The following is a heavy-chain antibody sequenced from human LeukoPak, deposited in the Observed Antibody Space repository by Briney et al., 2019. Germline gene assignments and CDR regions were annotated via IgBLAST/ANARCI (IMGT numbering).Heavy chain of an antibody. J-gene: IGHJ4*02. CDR3: ARHPHCSGGSCYPHFDY. D-gene: IGHD2-15*01. V-gene: IGHV4-59*08. CDR2: IYYSGST. CDR1: GGSISSYY. Sequence: PSETLSLTCTVSGGSISSYYWSWIRQPPGKGLEWIGYIYYSGSTNYNPSLKSRVTISVDTSKNQFSLKLSSVTAADTAVYYCARHPHCSGGSCYPHFDYWGQGTLVTVSS.